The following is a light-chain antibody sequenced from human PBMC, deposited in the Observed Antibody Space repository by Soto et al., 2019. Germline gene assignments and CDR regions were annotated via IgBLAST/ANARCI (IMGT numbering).Light chain of an antibody. CDR1: QSVSSN. CDR2: GAS. J-gene: IGKJ1*01. Sequence: EIVMTQSPATLSVSPGERATLSCRASQSVSSNLAWYQQKPGQAPRLLIYGASTRATGIPARFSGSGSGTEFTHTISSLQSEDFAVYYCQQYNNWPPWTFGQGTKVESK. CDR3: QQYNNWPPWT. V-gene: IGKV3-15*01.